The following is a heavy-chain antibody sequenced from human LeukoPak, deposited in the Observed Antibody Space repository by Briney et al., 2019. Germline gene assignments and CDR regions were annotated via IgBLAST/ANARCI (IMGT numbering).Heavy chain of an antibody. CDR1: GGSISSYY. CDR2: IYYSGST. CDR3: ARGSGSSSSWYYYGDNSNYYYYMDV. Sequence: SETVSLTCTVSGGSISSYYWSWIRQPPGKGLEWIGYIYYSGSTNYNPSLKSRVTISVDTSKSQFSLKLSSVTAADTAVYYCARGSGSSSSWYYYGDNSNYYYYMDVWGKGTTVTVSS. J-gene: IGHJ6*03. V-gene: IGHV4-59*01. D-gene: IGHD6-13*01.